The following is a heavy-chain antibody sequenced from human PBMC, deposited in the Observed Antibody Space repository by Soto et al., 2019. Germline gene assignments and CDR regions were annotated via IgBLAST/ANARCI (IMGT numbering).Heavy chain of an antibody. CDR1: GGSFRVYY. J-gene: IGHJ4*02. V-gene: IGHV4-34*01. CDR3: ARDARYSSSWYLGY. Sequence: QVQLQQWGAGLLKPSETLSLTCAVYGGSFRVYYWSWIRQPPGKGLEWIGEINHSGSTNYNPSLKSRVTISVDTSKNQFSLKLSSVTAADTAVYYCARDARYSSSWYLGYWGQGTLVTVSS. D-gene: IGHD6-13*01. CDR2: INHSGST.